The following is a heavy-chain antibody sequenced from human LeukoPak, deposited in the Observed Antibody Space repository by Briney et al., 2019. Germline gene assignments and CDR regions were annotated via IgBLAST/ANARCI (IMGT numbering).Heavy chain of an antibody. V-gene: IGHV3-30*02. CDR1: GFTFSSYG. Sequence: GGSLRLSCAASGFTFSSYGMHWVRQAPGKGLEWVAFIRYDGSNKYYADSVKGRFTISRDNSKNTLYLQMNSLRAEDTAVYYCAKDSGRPGGSIVVVPAAIPKRTNNWFDPWGQGTLVTVSS. D-gene: IGHD2-2*01. J-gene: IGHJ5*02. CDR2: IRYDGSNK. CDR3: AKDSGRPGGSIVVVPAAIPKRTNNWFDP.